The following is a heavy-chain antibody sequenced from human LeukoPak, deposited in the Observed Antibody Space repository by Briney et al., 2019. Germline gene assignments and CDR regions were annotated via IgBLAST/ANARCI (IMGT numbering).Heavy chain of an antibody. V-gene: IGHV4-59*01. CDR3: AREVPHALGYCSRTSCQNYYYYYYMDV. CDR2: IYYSGST. Sequence: KPSETLSLTCTVSGGSISSYYWSWIRQPPGRGLEWIGYIYYSGSTNYNPSLKSRVTISVDTSKNQFSLKLSSVTAADTAVYYCAREVPHALGYCSRTSCQNYYYYYYMDVWGKGTTVTVSS. D-gene: IGHD2-2*01. CDR1: GGSISSYY. J-gene: IGHJ6*03.